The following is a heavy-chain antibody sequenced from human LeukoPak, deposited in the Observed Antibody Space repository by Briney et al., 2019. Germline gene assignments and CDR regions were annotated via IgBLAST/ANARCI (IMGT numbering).Heavy chain of an antibody. J-gene: IGHJ5*02. V-gene: IGHV6-1*01. D-gene: IGHD4-17*01. CDR1: GDSVSSNSAP. CDR3: AKNYGDSNWFDP. Sequence: SQTLSLTCAISGDSVSSNSAPWNWIRQSPSRGLEWLGRTYYRSNWFNDFALSVKSRITINPDTSKNQFSLQLNSVTPEDTAVYYCAKNYGDSNWFDPWGQGTLVTVSS. CDR2: TYYRSNWFN.